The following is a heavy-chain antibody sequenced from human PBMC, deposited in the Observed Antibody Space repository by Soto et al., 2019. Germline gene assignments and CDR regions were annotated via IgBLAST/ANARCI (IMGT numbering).Heavy chain of an antibody. CDR3: ARGGGVAGISYYYYGMDV. Sequence: SETLSLTCAVYGGSFSGYYWSWIRQPPGKGLEWIGEINHSGSTNYNPSLKSRVTVSVDTSKNQFSLKLSSVTAADTAVYYCARGGGVAGISYYYYGMDVWGQGTTVTVSS. CDR2: INHSGST. V-gene: IGHV4-34*01. J-gene: IGHJ6*02. D-gene: IGHD6-19*01. CDR1: GGSFSGYY.